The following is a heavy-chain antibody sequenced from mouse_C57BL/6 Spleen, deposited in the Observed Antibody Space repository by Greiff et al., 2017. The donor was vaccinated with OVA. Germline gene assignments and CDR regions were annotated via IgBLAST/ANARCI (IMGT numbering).Heavy chain of an antibody. J-gene: IGHJ2*01. Sequence: QVQLKQSGAELVRPGASVTLSCKASGYTFTDYEMHWVKQTPVHGLEWIGAIDPETGGNAYNQKFKGKAILTADKSSSTAYMELRSLTSEDSAVYYCTRRGYSNYLYYFDYWGQGTTLTVSS. CDR3: TRRGYSNYLYYFDY. D-gene: IGHD2-5*01. V-gene: IGHV1-15*01. CDR1: GYTFTDYE. CDR2: IDPETGGN.